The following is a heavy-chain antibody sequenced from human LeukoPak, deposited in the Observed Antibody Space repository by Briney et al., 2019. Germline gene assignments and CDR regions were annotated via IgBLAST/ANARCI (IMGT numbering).Heavy chain of an antibody. CDR1: GFTFSDYY. CDR3: ARWGKSSTSCVDY. CDR2: ISSSGSTI. Sequence: GGSLRLSCAASGFTFSDYYMSWIRQAPGKGLERVSYISSSGSTIYYADSVKGRFTISRDNAKNSLYLQMNSLRAEDTAVYYCARWGKSSTSCVDYWGQGTLVTVSS. J-gene: IGHJ4*02. V-gene: IGHV3-11*01. D-gene: IGHD2-2*01.